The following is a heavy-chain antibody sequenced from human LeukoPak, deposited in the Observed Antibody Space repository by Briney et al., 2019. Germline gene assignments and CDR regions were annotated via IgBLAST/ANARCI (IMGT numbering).Heavy chain of an antibody. J-gene: IGHJ4*02. CDR2: IYSSGST. CDR1: GGYISSSSYY. Sequence: PSETLSLTCTVSGGYISSSSYYWGWIRQPPGKGLEWIGSIYSSGSTYYNPSLKSRGTISVDTSKNQFSLKVSSVTAADTAVYYCASDPVAVAGTSGANYWGQGILVTVSS. D-gene: IGHD6-19*01. CDR3: ASDPVAVAGTSGANY. V-gene: IGHV4-39*01.